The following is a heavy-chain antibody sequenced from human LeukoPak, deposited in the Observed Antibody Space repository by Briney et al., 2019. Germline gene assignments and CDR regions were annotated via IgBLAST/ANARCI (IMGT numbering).Heavy chain of an antibody. Sequence: SETLTLTCTVSGRSFSSCSYHWRRIRQPAGKGVEWIGWMYSSGSTNYNPSLKSRVTISVDTSKNQFSLKLSSVTAADTAVYYCARVHAGTTTIRAVWDDMDVWGKGTTVTVSS. CDR2: MYSSGST. J-gene: IGHJ6*03. CDR1: GRSFSSCSYH. CDR3: ARVHAGTTTIRAVWDDMDV. D-gene: IGHD2/OR15-2a*01. V-gene: IGHV4-61*02.